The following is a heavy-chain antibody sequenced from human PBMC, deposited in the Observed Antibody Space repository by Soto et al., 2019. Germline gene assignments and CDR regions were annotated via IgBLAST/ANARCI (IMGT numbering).Heavy chain of an antibody. J-gene: IGHJ4*02. Sequence: SETLSLTCAVYGGSFSGYYWSWIRQPPGKGLEWIGEINHSGSTNYNPSLKSRVTISVDTSKNQFSLKLSSVTAADTAVYYCARGQIVVVVTAKPFDYWGQGTLVTVSS. CDR3: ARGQIVVVVTAKPFDY. CDR2: INHSGST. V-gene: IGHV4-34*01. D-gene: IGHD2-21*02. CDR1: GGSFSGYY.